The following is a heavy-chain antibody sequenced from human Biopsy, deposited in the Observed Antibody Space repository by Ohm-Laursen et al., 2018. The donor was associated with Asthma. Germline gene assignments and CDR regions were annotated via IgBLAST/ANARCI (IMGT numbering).Heavy chain of an antibody. J-gene: IGHJ5*02. CDR2: INPNSGGT. V-gene: IGHV1-2*06. D-gene: IGHD6-13*01. CDR3: ARGQKSAGDRWFDP. Sequence: SVKVSCKVSGGTFNYAITWVRQAPGQGLEWMGRINPNSGGTNYAQKFQGRVTMTRDTSISTAYMEVSRLRSDDTAVYYCARGQKSAGDRWFDPWGQGTLVTVSS. CDR1: GGTFNYA.